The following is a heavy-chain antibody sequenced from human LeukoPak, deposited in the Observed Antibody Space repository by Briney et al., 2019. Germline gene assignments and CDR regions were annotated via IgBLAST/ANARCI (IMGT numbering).Heavy chain of an antibody. D-gene: IGHD3-22*01. V-gene: IGHV4-59*01. CDR2: IYYSGST. Sequence: SETLSLTCTVSGGSISSYYWSWIRQPPGKGLEWIGYIYYSGSTNYNPSLKSRVTISVDTSKNQFSLKLSSVTAADTAVYYCARDYYYDSSGDDAFDIWGQGTMVTVSS. CDR3: ARDYYYDSSGDDAFDI. CDR1: GGSISSYY. J-gene: IGHJ3*02.